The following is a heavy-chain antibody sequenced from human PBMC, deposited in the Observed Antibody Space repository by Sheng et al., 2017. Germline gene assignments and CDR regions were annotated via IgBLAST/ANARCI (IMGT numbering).Heavy chain of an antibody. Sequence: EVQLVESGGGLVQPGGSRRDSPVQPLDSPLVTYWMSWVRQAPGKGLEWVANIIQDGSEKYYVDSAKGRFTISRDNAKNSLYLQMNSLRAEDTAVYFCARGVYYYYMDVWGKGTT. V-gene: IGHV3-7*01. CDR2: IIQDGSEK. CDR1: DSPLVTYW. D-gene: IGHD6-13*01. CDR3: ARGVYYYYMDV. J-gene: IGHJ6*03.